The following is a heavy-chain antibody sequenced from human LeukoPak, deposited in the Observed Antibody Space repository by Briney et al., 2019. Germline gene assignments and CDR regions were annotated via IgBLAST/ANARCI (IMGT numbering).Heavy chain of an antibody. CDR1: GFSFSGHW. Sequence: PGGSLRLSCAASGFSFSGHWMHWARQLPGKGLVWVSRISPTGSTASYADSVKGRFTVSRDNAKNTLYLQVNNLRAEDTAVYYCAKDPYGDYVRYFDYWGQVTLVTVSS. CDR2: ISPTGSTA. D-gene: IGHD4-17*01. CDR3: AKDPYGDYVRYFDY. V-gene: IGHV3-74*01. J-gene: IGHJ4*02.